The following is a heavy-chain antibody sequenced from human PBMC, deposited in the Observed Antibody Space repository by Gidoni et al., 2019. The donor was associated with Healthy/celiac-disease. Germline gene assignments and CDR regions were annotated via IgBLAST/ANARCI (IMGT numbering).Heavy chain of an antibody. D-gene: IGHD3-10*01. V-gene: IGHV1-2*02. CDR1: GYTFTGYY. Sequence: QVQLVQSGAEVKKPGASVKVSCKASGYTFTGYYMHWVRQAPGQGLEWMGWINPNSGGTNYAKKLQGRVTMTRDTSISTAYMELSRLRSDDTAVYYCARVAMVRGVTPPNYWGQGTLVTVSS. J-gene: IGHJ4*02. CDR3: ARVAMVRGVTPPNY. CDR2: INPNSGGT.